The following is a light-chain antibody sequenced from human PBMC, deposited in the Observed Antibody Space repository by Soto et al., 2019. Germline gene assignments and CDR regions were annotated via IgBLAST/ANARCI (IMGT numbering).Light chain of an antibody. V-gene: IGKV3-15*01. CDR2: GAS. CDR1: QSVSSN. CDR3: QQYNNWPPIT. Sequence: EIVMTQSPANLSVSPGETANLSCRASQSVSSNLAWYQQKPGQAPRLLIYGASTRATGIPARFSGSGSGTEFTLTISSLQSEDFAVYYCQQYNNWPPITFGQGTRLEIK. J-gene: IGKJ5*01.